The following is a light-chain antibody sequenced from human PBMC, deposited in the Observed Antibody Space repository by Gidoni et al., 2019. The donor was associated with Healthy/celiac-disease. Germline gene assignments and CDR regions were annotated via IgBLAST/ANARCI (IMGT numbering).Light chain of an antibody. V-gene: IGKV3-11*01. CDR1: QSVSSY. CDR2: DAS. J-gene: IGKJ4*01. CDR3: QQRSNWALT. Sequence: EIVLTQSPATLSVSPGERATLSCRASQSVSSYLAWYQQKPGQAHRLLIYDASNRATGIPARFSGSGSGTDFTLTISSLEPEDFAVYYCQQRSNWALTFXGXTKVEIK.